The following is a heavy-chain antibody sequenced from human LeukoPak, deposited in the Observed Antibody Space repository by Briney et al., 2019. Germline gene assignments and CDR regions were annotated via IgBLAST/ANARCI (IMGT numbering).Heavy chain of an antibody. CDR3: ARHCGTITMVREVMIDLKYNWFDP. V-gene: IGHV4-39*01. D-gene: IGHD3-10*01. J-gene: IGHJ5*02. CDR1: GGSISSGSYY. Sequence: NASETLSLTCSVSGGSISSGSYYWGWIRQPPGKGLEWIGSIYYSGRTYYNPSLKSRVTISVDTPKNQFSLKLSSVTAADTAVYYCARHCGTITMVREVMIDLKYNWFDPWGQRTLVTVSS. CDR2: IYYSGRT.